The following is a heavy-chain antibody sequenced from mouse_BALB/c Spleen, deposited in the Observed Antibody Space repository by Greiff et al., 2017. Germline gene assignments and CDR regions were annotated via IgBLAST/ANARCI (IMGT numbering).Heavy chain of an antibody. V-gene: IGHV5-15*02. Sequence: EVKVVESGGGLVQPGGSRKLSCAASGFTFSDYGMAWVRQAPGKGPEWVAFISNLAYSIYYADTVTGRFTSSRENAKNTLYLEMSSLRSEDTAMYYCARDGDGTLDYWGQGTSVTVSS. J-gene: IGHJ4*01. D-gene: IGHD2-1*01. CDR3: ARDGDGTLDY. CDR2: ISNLAYSI. CDR1: GFTFSDYG.